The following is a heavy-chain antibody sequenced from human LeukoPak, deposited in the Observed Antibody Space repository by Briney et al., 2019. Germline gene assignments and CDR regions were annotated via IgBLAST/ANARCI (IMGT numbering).Heavy chain of an antibody. J-gene: IGHJ4*02. Sequence: QSGGSLRLSCAASGFTFSSYAMTWVRQAPGKGLEWVSAISVGGDITSYADPVKGRFTISRDNSKNTLSLQMNSLRAEDTAVYYCVKLTYDFWRGPFDYWGQGTLVTVSS. D-gene: IGHD3-3*01. V-gene: IGHV3-23*01. CDR2: ISVGGDIT. CDR3: VKLTYDFWRGPFDY. CDR1: GFTFSSYA.